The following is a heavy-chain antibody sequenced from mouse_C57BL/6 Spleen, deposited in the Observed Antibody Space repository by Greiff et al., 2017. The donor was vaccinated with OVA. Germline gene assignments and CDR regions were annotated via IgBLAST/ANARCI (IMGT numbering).Heavy chain of an antibody. D-gene: IGHD1-1*01. CDR1: GYAFSSSW. V-gene: IGHV1-82*01. Sequence: QVQLKQSGPELVKPGASVKISCKASGYAFSSSWMNWVKQRPGKGLEWIGRIYPGDGYTNYNGKFKGKATLTADKSSSTAYMQLSSLTSEDSAVYFCAREDGSSFDYWGQGTTLTVSS. CDR2: IYPGDGYT. CDR3: AREDGSSFDY. J-gene: IGHJ2*01.